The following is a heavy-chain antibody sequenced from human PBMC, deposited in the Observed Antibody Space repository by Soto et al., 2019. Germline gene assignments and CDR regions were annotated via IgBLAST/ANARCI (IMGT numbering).Heavy chain of an antibody. D-gene: IGHD2-8*01. CDR3: AKLGEDIVLMVYVPRYYYYYMDV. CDR1: GFTFSSYA. J-gene: IGHJ6*03. Sequence: GGSLRLSCAASGFTFSSYAMSWVRQAPGKGLEWVSAISGSGGSTYYADSVKGRFTISRDNSKNTLYLQMNSLRAEDTAVYYCAKLGEDIVLMVYVPRYYYYYMDVWGQGTTVTVSS. V-gene: IGHV3-23*01. CDR2: ISGSGGST.